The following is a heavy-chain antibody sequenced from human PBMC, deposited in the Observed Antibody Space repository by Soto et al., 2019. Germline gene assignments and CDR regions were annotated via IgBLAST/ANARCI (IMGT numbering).Heavy chain of an antibody. V-gene: IGHV4-39*01. CDR1: GCSISSSSYY. J-gene: IGHJ4*02. Sequence: SEILSLTCTVSGCSISSSSYYWGWIRQPPGKGLEWIGSIYYSGSTYYNPSLKSRVTISVDTSKNQFSLKLSSVAAADTAVYYCARQTHSSSWYSIRYPDFDYWGQGTLVTVSS. CDR2: IYYSGST. CDR3: ARQTHSSSWYSIRYPDFDY. D-gene: IGHD6-13*01.